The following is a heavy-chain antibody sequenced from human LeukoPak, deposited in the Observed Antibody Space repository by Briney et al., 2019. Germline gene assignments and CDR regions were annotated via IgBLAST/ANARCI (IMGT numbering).Heavy chain of an antibody. V-gene: IGHV1-8*01. Sequence: GASVKVSCKASGYTFTSYDINWVRQATGQGLEWMGWMNPNSGNTGYAQKFQGRVTMTRNTSISTAYMELSSLRSEDTAVYHCARGAGIRLGELLSYWGQGTLVTVSS. J-gene: IGHJ4*02. D-gene: IGHD3-16*01. CDR2: MNPNSGNT. CDR3: ARGAGIRLGELLSY. CDR1: GYTFTSYD.